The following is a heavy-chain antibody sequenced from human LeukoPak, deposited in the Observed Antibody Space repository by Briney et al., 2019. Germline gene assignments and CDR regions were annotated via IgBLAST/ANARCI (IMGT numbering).Heavy chain of an antibody. CDR2: ISYDGSNK. D-gene: IGHD3-16*01. CDR1: GFTFSSYA. J-gene: IGHJ3*02. CDR3: ARDVLGYDSAAFDI. Sequence: GGSLRLSCAASGFTFSSYAMHWVRHAPGKGLEWVAVISYDGSNKYYADSVKGRFTISRDNSKNTLYLQMNSLRAEDTAVYNCARDVLGYDSAAFDIWGQGTMVTVSS. V-gene: IGHV3-30-3*01.